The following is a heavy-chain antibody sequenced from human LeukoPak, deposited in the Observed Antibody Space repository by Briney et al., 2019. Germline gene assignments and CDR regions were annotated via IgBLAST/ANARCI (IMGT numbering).Heavy chain of an antibody. CDR3: AWVRGDYYFAT. CDR2: IKQDGREK. D-gene: IGHD2-21*02. Sequence: PGGSLRHSCADSGFSFTGYVLSGFRQAPGKGLEWVANIKQDGREKFYVDSVKGRFTISRDNAKNSLFLQMNSLRVEDTAVFYCAWVRGDYYFATWGQGTLVTVSS. V-gene: IGHV3-7*04. CDR1: GFSFTGYV. J-gene: IGHJ4*02.